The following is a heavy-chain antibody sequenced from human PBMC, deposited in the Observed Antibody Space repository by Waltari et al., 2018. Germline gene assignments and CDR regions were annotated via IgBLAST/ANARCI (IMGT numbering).Heavy chain of an antibody. CDR2: VTGGTSTI. D-gene: IGHD1-20*01. V-gene: IGHV3-48*02. CDR3: AREDNVNAKRAMDV. CDR1: GFTSNISS. Sequence: EVQLVESGGGLVQPGGSLRLSCAASGFTSNISSMKWVRQAPGKGLEWVSNVTGGTSTIYHYADSVKGRFTVSRDNAKNSLYLQMNGLREEDTAVYYCAREDNVNAKRAMDVWGKGTTVTVSS. J-gene: IGHJ6*04.